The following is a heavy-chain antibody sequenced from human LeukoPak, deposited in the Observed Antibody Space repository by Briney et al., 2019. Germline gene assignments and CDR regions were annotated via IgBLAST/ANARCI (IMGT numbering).Heavy chain of an antibody. CDR1: GFTFSDYY. CDR2: ISSSGSTI. J-gene: IGHJ5*02. CDR3: ARVTSSWYNWFDP. V-gene: IGHV3-11*01. D-gene: IGHD6-13*01. Sequence: GGSLRLSCAASGFTFSDYYMSWIRQAPGKGLEWVSYISSSGSTIYYADSVKGRFTISRDNAKNSLYLQMNSLRAEDTAVYYCARVTSSWYNWFDPWAREPWSPSPQ.